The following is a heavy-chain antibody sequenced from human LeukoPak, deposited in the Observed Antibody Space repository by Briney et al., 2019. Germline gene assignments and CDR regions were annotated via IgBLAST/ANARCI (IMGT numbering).Heavy chain of an antibody. CDR3: ARVSGRADAFDI. Sequence: GASVKVSCKASGYTFTSYDINWVRQATGLGLEWMGWMNPNSGNTGYAQKFQGRVTMTRNTSISTAYMELSSLRSEDTAVYYCARVSGRADAFDIWGQGTMVTVSS. D-gene: IGHD6-25*01. CDR1: GYTFTSYD. CDR2: MNPNSGNT. V-gene: IGHV1-8*01. J-gene: IGHJ3*02.